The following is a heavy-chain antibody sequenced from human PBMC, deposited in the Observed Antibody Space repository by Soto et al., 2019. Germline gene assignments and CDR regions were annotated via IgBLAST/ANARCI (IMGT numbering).Heavy chain of an antibody. CDR1: GFDFRSYG. CDR3: AREPVGPDYAMDV. D-gene: IGHD1-26*01. V-gene: IGHV3-33*01. J-gene: IGHJ6*02. CDR2: LGFDGGGR. Sequence: QMQLVESGGGVVQPGTSLRLSCAASGFDFRSYGMHWVRQTPGKGLEWVAVLGFDGGGRYYADSVKGRFAISRDNSKKMLYLQMDSLRSEAPALYYCAREPVGPDYAMDVWGQGTTVTVSS.